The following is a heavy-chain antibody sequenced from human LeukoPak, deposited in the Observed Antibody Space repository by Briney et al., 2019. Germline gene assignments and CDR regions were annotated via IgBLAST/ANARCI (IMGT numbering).Heavy chain of an antibody. CDR2: INPNSGGT. CDR1: GYTFTGYY. J-gene: IGHJ4*02. D-gene: IGHD6-19*01. CDR3: ARDGYSSGWPGGY. V-gene: IGHV1-2*02. Sequence: ASVKVSCKASGYTFTGYYMHWVRQAPGQGLEWMGWINPNSGGTNYAQKFQGRVTMTRGTSISTAYMELSRLRSDDAAVYYCARDGYSSGWPGGYWGQGTLVTVSS.